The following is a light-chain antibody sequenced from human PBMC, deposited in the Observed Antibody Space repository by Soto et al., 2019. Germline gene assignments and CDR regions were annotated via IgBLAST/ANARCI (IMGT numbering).Light chain of an antibody. CDR3: QQANSFPLT. CDR2: AAS. V-gene: IGKV1-12*01. J-gene: IGKJ5*01. Sequence: DIQMTQSPSSVSASXGXXXXIXXXASQXIXSXLAWYQQKPGKAPKLLIYAASSLQSGVPSRFSGSGSGTDFTLTISSLQPEDFATYYCQQANSFPLTFGQGTRLEIK. CDR1: QXIXSX.